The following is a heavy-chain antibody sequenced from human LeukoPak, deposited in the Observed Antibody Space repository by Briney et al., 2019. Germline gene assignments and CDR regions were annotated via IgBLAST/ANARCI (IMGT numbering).Heavy chain of an antibody. CDR2: ISYDGSNK. J-gene: IGHJ3*02. D-gene: IGHD3-10*01. Sequence: PGRSLRLSCAASGFTFSSYAMHWVRRAPGKGLEWVAVISYDGSNKYYADSVKGRFTISGDNSKNTLYLQMNSLRAEDTAVYYCAKSYYGSGSYNAFDIWGQGTMVTVSS. CDR3: AKSYYGSGSYNAFDI. CDR1: GFTFSSYA. V-gene: IGHV3-30-3*01.